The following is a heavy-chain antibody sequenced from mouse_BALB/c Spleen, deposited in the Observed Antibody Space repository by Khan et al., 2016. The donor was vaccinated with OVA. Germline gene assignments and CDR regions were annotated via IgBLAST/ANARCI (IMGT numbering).Heavy chain of an antibody. V-gene: IGHV2-6-1*01. CDR3: ARQPYYHYNVMDY. D-gene: IGHD2-10*01. CDR1: GFSLTNYG. CDR2: IWSDGST. Sequence: VQLQESGPGLVAPSQSLSITCTISGFSLTNYGVHWVRQPPGKGLEWLVVIWSDGSTTYNSALKSRLTITTDNSTSQVFLKMTSLQTDDTAIYFCARQPYYHYNVMDYWGQGTSVNVSS. J-gene: IGHJ4*01.